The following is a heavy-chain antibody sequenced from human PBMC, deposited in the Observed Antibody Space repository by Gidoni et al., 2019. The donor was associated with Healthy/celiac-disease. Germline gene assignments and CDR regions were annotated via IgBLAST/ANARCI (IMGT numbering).Heavy chain of an antibody. CDR3: AKDRGIELQVGTLDC. Sequence: EVQLLESGGGLVQPGGSLRLSCAASGSTISSYAMRWVRQAPGKGLEWVSAISGSGGSTYYADSVKGRFTISRDNSKNTLYLQMNSLRAEDTAVYYCAKDRGIELQVGTLDCWGQGTLVTVSS. V-gene: IGHV3-23*01. CDR1: GSTISSYA. J-gene: IGHJ4*02. CDR2: ISGSGGST. D-gene: IGHD3-10*01.